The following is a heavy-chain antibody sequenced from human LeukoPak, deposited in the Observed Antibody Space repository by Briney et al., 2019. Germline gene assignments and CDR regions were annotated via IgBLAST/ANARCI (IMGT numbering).Heavy chain of an antibody. Sequence: PSETLSLTCAVYGGSFSGYYWSWIRQPPGKGLEWIGEINHSGSTNYNPSLKSRVTISVDTSKNQFSLKLSSVTAADTAVHYCARHTSGTTVTTLPGGYWGQGTLVTVSS. D-gene: IGHD4-17*01. J-gene: IGHJ4*02. CDR1: GGSFSGYY. CDR3: ARHTSGTTVTTLPGGY. V-gene: IGHV4-34*01. CDR2: INHSGST.